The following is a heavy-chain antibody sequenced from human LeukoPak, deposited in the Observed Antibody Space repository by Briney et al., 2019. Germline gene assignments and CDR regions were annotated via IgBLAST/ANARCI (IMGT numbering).Heavy chain of an antibody. D-gene: IGHD2/OR15-2a*01. CDR2: ISYDGSNK. V-gene: IGHV3-30*18. CDR1: GFTFSSYG. CDR3: AKGPLVTEEYYYYYYGMDV. J-gene: IGHJ6*02. Sequence: GGSLRLSCAASGFTFSSYGMHWVRQAPGKGLEWVAVISYDGSNKYYADSVKGRFTISRDNSKNTLYLQMNSLRAEDTAVYYCAKGPLVTEEYYYYYYGMDVWGQGTTVTVSS.